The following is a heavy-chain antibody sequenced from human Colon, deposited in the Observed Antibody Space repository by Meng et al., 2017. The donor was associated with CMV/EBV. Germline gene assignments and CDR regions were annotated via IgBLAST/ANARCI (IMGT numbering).Heavy chain of an antibody. D-gene: IGHD2-2*01. CDR1: GFNFGSYG. Sequence: GESLKISCAASGFNFGSYGMHWVRQAPGKGPEWVAVIWNNGRDSYYAASVKGRFTISRDNSKNTLYLQMNSLRVEDTAVYYCARDRFTGYAGWFDPWGQGTQVTVSS. CDR3: ARDRFTGYAGWFDP. J-gene: IGHJ5*02. CDR2: IWNNGRDS. V-gene: IGHV3-33*01.